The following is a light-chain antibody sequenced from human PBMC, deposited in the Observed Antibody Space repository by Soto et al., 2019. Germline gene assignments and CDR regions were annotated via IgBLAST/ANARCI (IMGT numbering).Light chain of an antibody. Sequence: IVMTQSPASLSVSPGDRATLSCRAGQGVTTNFAWYQQKSGQAPRLLIYDASAMETGVPSRFSGTGSGTDFTLTISGLQSDDSAAYFCQQYNNAPLSFGQGTRLEIK. J-gene: IGKJ5*01. CDR2: DAS. CDR1: QGVTTN. CDR3: QQYNNAPLS. V-gene: IGKV3-15*01.